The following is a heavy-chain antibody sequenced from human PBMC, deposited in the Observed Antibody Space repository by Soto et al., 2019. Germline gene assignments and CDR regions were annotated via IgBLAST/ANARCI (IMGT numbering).Heavy chain of an antibody. D-gene: IGHD6-13*01. CDR2: IYYSGST. CDR1: GGSISSGGYY. V-gene: IGHV4-31*03. J-gene: IGHJ4*02. Sequence: SETLSLTCTVSGGSISSGGYYWSWIRQHPGKGLEWIGYIYYSGSTYYNPSLKSRVTISVDTSKNQFSLKLSSVTAADTAVYYCARDRAGALYFDYWGQGTLVTVSS. CDR3: ARDRAGALYFDY.